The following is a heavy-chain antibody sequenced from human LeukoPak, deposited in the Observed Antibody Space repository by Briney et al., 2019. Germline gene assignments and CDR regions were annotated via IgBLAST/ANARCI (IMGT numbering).Heavy chain of an antibody. CDR3: ARGMIAVAAHWFDP. CDR2: ISGSGGST. CDR1: GFTFSSYA. Sequence: GGSLRLSCAASGFTFSSYAMSWVRQAPGKGLEWVSAISGSGGSTYYADSVKGRFTISRDNSKNTLYLQMNSLGAEDTAVYYCARGMIAVAAHWFDPWGQGTLVTVSS. J-gene: IGHJ5*02. V-gene: IGHV3-23*01. D-gene: IGHD6-19*01.